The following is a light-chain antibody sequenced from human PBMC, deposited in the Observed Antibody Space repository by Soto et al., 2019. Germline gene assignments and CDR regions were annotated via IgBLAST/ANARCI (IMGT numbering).Light chain of an antibody. V-gene: IGLV2-14*03. CDR3: GSYTSATTWV. CDR1: SSAIGRYDY. Sequence: QSVLTQPASVSGSPGQPIPIPCPGTSSAIGRYDYVSWYQQFPGKAPKLMIYRVINRPSGVSDRFSGSKSGNSASLSISGLQPEDEASYFCGSYTSATTWVFGGGTKLTVL. J-gene: IGLJ3*02. CDR2: RVI.